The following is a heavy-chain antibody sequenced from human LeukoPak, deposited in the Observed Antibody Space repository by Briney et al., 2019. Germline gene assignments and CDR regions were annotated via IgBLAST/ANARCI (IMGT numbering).Heavy chain of an antibody. CDR3: ARGPVQDCGGDCYPMAFDI. D-gene: IGHD2-21*02. J-gene: IGHJ3*02. V-gene: IGHV1-18*01. CDR1: GYSENFYG. Sequence: ASVKVSCKTSGYSENFYGITWVRQVAGQGLEWMGWISAQHGQTEYAPNSQDRVTMTTDTYTNTAYMELRSLRSDDTAVYYCARGPVQDCGGDCYPMAFDIWGQGTMVTVSS. CDR2: ISAQHGQT.